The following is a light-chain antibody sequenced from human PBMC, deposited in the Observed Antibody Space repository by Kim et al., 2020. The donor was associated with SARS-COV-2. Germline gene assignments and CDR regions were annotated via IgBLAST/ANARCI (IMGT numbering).Light chain of an antibody. J-gene: IGLJ2*01. CDR1: NIERRT. Sequence: VSGALGQPARIACGGSNIERRTVNWYRQKPGQAPFLVIYRDRTRPSGIPERFSGSNSGNTATLTISSAQVADEADYYCQVWDSGVIFGGGTQLTVL. CDR3: QVWDSGVI. V-gene: IGLV3-9*01. CDR2: RDR.